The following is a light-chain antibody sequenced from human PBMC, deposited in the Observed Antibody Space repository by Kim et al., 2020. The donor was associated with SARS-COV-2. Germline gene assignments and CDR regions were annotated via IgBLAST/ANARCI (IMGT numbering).Light chain of an antibody. CDR1: QSAVSNY. V-gene: IGKV3-20*01. J-gene: IGKJ1*01. CDR2: EIS. CDR3: HQYGSLPRA. Sequence: EIVLTQSPGTLSLSPGDRATLSCRASQSAVSNYLSWYQQKPGQAPRLLIYEISSRATGIPDRFSGSGSGTDFTLTISRLEPEDFAVYYCHQYGSLPRAFGQGTKVDIK.